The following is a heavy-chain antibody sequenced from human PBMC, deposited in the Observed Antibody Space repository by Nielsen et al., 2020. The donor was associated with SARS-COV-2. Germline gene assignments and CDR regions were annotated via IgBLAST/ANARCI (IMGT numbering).Heavy chain of an antibody. D-gene: IGHD5-24*01. CDR2: IKQDGSEK. CDR1: GFTFSSYW. Sequence: GGSLRLSCAASGFTFSSYWMSWVRQAPGKGLEWVANIKQDGSEKYYVDSVKGRFTISRDNAKNSLYLQMNSLRAEDTAVYYCAKDSDRWVQFVGDAFDLWGQGTMVTVSS. V-gene: IGHV3-7*01. CDR3: AKDSDRWVQFVGDAFDL. J-gene: IGHJ3*01.